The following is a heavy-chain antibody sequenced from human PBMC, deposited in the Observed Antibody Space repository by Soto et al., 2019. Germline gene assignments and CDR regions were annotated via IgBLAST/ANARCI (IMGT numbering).Heavy chain of an antibody. CDR1: GYPFIKYG. J-gene: IGHJ5*02. D-gene: IGHD1-1*01. V-gene: IGHV1-18*04. Sequence: QLQLVQSAAEVKKPGASVRVSCKAYGYPFIKYGISWIRQAPEQGLEWMGWIKVDSGYTNYAQKFQGRVTMTTDTSSDTAFMELRSMRFDDTAVYFGATSSGTGFDPWGQGTLVSVSS. CDR2: IKVDSGYT. CDR3: ATSSGTGFDP.